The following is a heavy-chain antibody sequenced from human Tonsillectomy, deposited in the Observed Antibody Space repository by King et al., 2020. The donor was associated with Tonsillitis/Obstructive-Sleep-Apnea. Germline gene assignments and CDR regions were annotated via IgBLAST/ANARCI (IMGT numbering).Heavy chain of an antibody. CDR3: AREWRGDSSVSYSDYFQH. J-gene: IGHJ1*01. D-gene: IGHD1-26*01. Sequence: VQLVESGGGLVQPGGSLRLSCAASGFTFSSYWMSWVRQAPGKGLEWVANIKQDGSEKYYVDSVKGRFTISRDNAKNTLYLQMNSLRAEDTAVYYCAREWRGDSSVSYSDYFQHWGQGTLVTVSS. V-gene: IGHV3-7*03. CDR1: GFTFSSYW. CDR2: IKQDGSEK.